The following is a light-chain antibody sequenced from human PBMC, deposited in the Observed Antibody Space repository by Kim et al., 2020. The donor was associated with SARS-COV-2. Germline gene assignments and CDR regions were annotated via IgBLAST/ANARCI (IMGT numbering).Light chain of an antibody. CDR1: QSISSY. CDR2: AAS. V-gene: IGKV1-39*01. J-gene: IGKJ5*01. CDR3: QQSYSTPSIT. Sequence: SVGDRVTITCRASQSISSYLNWYQQKPGKAPDLLIYAASSLQSGVPSRFSGSGSGTDFTLSISSLQPEDFATYYCQQSYSTPSITFGQGTRLEIK.